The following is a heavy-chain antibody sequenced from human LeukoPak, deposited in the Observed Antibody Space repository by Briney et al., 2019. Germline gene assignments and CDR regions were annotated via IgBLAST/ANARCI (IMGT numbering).Heavy chain of an antibody. Sequence: ASVMVSCKASGYTFTSYDINWVRQATGQGLEWMGWMNPNSGNTGYAQKFQGRVTMTRNTSISTAYMELSSLRSEDTAVYYCARGFPSPRRYCSSTSCYGGLNWFDPWGQGTLVTVSS. CDR3: ARGFPSPRRYCSSTSCYGGLNWFDP. CDR2: MNPNSGNT. J-gene: IGHJ5*02. CDR1: GYTFTSYD. V-gene: IGHV1-8*01. D-gene: IGHD2-2*01.